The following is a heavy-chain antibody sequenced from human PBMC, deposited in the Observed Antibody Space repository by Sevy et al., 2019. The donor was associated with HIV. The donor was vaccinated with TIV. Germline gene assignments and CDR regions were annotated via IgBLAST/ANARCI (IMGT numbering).Heavy chain of an antibody. V-gene: IGHV4-59*01. CDR1: GGSISSYY. D-gene: IGHD2-21*01. J-gene: IGHJ4*02. CDR3: ARSHLAFCGGDCFFSYYFDS. Sequence: SETLSLTCSVSGGSISSYYWNWIRQPPGKGLERIGYIYSSGSTNYNPSLKSRVTISLDMSKNQISLKLSSVTAADTAVYYCARSHLAFCGGDCFFSYYFDSWGQGTLVTVSS. CDR2: IYSSGST.